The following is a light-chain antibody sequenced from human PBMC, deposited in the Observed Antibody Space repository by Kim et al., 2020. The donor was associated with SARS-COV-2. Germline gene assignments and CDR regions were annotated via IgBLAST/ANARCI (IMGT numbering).Light chain of an antibody. V-gene: IGKV1-27*01. J-gene: IGKJ4*01. CDR2: GAS. CDR3: QKYDGGALA. CDR1: QDISNF. Sequence: SASVGDRVSITCRASQDISNFIAWYQQKPGKPPKLLIYGASSVQSGFPSRFSGSGFGTDFTLIIDGLQSEDVATYYCQKYDGGALAFGGGTRVEI.